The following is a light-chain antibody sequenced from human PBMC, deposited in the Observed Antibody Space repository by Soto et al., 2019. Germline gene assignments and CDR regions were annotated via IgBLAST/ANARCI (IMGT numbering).Light chain of an antibody. J-gene: IGKJ5*01. CDR2: AAS. CDR3: QQSYLNPIT. V-gene: IGKV1-39*01. CDR1: QGIRND. Sequence: DIQMTQSPPSLAASVGARLSINCRASQGIRNDLGWYQQKPGKAPKSLIYAASSLHSGVPSRFSGSGSGSDVTLTISSLQPEDVASYYCQQSYLNPITFGQGTRLEIK.